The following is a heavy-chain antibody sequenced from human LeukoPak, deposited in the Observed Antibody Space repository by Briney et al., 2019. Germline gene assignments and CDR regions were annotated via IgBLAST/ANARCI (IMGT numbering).Heavy chain of an antibody. D-gene: IGHD2-2*01. Sequence: NRGESLKISCKGSGYTFATYWIGWVRQMPGKGLEWMGIIHPGDSRTTYSPSFQGQVTISADKSIRTAYLQWNSLKASDTAIYYCVRHLSDITSCPNYWGPGTLITVAS. J-gene: IGHJ4*02. V-gene: IGHV5-51*01. CDR3: VRHLSDITSCPNY. CDR2: IHPGDSRT. CDR1: GYTFATYW.